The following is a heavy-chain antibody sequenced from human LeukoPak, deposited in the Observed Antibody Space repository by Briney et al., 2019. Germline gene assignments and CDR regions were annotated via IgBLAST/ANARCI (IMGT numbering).Heavy chain of an antibody. CDR2: IYYSGST. Sequence: SETLSLTCTVSGGSISSYYWSWIRQPPGKGLEWIGYIYYSGSTNYNPSLKSRVTISVDTSKNQFSLKLSSMTAADTAVYYCARSHSVWTSFDYWGQGTLVTVSS. D-gene: IGHD3/OR15-3a*01. CDR3: ARSHSVWTSFDY. V-gene: IGHV4-59*01. CDR1: GGSISSYY. J-gene: IGHJ4*02.